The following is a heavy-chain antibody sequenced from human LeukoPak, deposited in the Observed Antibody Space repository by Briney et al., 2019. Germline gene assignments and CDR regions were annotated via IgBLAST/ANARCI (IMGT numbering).Heavy chain of an antibody. CDR1: GGSFSGYY. V-gene: IGHV4-34*01. CDR2: INHSGST. CDR3: ARPRYSSGSLLY. J-gene: IGHJ4*02. Sequence: SETLSLTCAVYGGSFSGYYWSCIRQPPGKGLEWIGEINHSGSTNYNPSLKSRVTISVDTSKNQFSLKLSSVTAADTAVYYCARPRYSSGSLLYWGQGTLVTVSS. D-gene: IGHD6-19*01.